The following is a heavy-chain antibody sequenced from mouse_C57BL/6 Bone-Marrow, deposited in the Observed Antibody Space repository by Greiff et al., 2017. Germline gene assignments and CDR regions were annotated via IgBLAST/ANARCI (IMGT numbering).Heavy chain of an antibody. V-gene: IGHV3-6*01. J-gene: IGHJ2*01. CDR3: ARKDYYEDY. D-gene: IGHD1-1*01. CDR1: GYSITSGYY. CDR2: ISYDGSN. Sequence: EVKLQESGPGLVKPSQSLSLTCSVTGYSITSGYYWNWIRQFPGNKLEWMGYISYDGSNNYNPSLKNRISITRDTSKNQFFLKLNSVTTEDTATYYCARKDYYEDYWGQGTTLTVSS.